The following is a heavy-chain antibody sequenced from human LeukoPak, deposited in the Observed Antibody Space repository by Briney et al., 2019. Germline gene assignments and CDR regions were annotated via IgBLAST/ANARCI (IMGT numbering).Heavy chain of an antibody. Sequence: PSETLSLTCAVSGGSISSSNWWSWVRQPPGKGLEWIGEIYHSGSTNYNPSLKSRVTISVDTSKNQFSLKLSSVTAADTAVYYCARIIAVADTRYFDYWGQGTLVTVSS. CDR1: GGSISSSNW. J-gene: IGHJ4*02. CDR3: ARIIAVADTRYFDY. CDR2: IYHSGST. V-gene: IGHV4-4*02. D-gene: IGHD6-19*01.